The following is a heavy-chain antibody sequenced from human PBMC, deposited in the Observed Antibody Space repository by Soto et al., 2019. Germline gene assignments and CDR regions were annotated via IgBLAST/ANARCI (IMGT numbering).Heavy chain of an antibody. Sequence: GGSLRLSCAASGFTFSSYAMHWVRQAPGKGLEWVAVISYDGSNKYYADSVKGRFTISRDNSKNTLYLQMNSLRAEDTAVYYCARGSSPEYIVATIDYWGQGTLVTVSS. CDR1: GFTFSSYA. CDR2: ISYDGSNK. V-gene: IGHV3-30*04. CDR3: ARGSSPEYIVATIDY. D-gene: IGHD5-12*01. J-gene: IGHJ4*02.